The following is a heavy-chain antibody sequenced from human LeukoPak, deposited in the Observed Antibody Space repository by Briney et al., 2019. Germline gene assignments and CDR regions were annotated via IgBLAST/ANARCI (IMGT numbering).Heavy chain of an antibody. V-gene: IGHV4-38-2*02. D-gene: IGHD3-22*01. CDR2: LGHGGNI. J-gene: IGHJ4*02. Sequence: SETLSLTCSVFGFSISGGYYWGWIRQLPGRGLEWIGSLGHGGNIYYNPSLKARVFMSIDTSKNHFSLTLTSVTAADTALYYCVRDVAQANFENSGYPFDYWGQGTLVAVSS. CDR1: GFSISGGYY. CDR3: VRDVAQANFENSGYPFDY.